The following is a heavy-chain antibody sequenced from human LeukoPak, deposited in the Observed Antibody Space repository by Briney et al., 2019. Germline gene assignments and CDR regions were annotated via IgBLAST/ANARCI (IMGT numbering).Heavy chain of an antibody. CDR1: GFTFSSYG. V-gene: IGHV3-33*01. D-gene: IGHD6-19*01. Sequence: GGSLRLSCAASGFTFSSYGMHWVRQAPGKGLEWVAIIWYDGSKEYYADSVKGRFTISRGNSKNTLYLQMHSLRAEDTAVYYCAREGSGWYLASDYWGQGTLVTVSS. J-gene: IGHJ4*02. CDR3: AREGSGWYLASDY. CDR2: IWYDGSKE.